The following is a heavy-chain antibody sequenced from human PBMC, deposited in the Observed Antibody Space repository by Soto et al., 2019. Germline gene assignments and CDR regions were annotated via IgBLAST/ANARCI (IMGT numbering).Heavy chain of an antibody. CDR1: GYTFTGYY. D-gene: IGHD3-22*01. CDR2: INPNSGGT. J-gene: IGHJ4*02. V-gene: IGHV1-2*02. CDR3: ASPTTDSSGYYYFDY. Sequence: GASVKVSCKASGYTFTGYYMHWVRQAPGQGLEWMGWINPNSGGTNYAQKFQGRVTMTRDTSISTAYMELSRLRSDDTAVYYCASPTTDSSGYYYFDYWGQGTLVTVSS.